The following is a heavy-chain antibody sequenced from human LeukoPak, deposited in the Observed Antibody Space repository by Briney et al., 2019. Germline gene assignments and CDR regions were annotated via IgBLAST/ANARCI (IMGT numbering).Heavy chain of an antibody. D-gene: IGHD3-3*01. V-gene: IGHV4-59*12. CDR1: GGSISSYY. CDR2: IYYSGST. Sequence: SETLSLTCTVSGGSISSYYWIWIRQPPGKGLERIGNIYYSGSTNYNPSLKSRVTITVDTSKNQFSLKVRSVTAAETAVYYCARGTTYDFWSGYPNWFDPWGQGTLVTVSS. CDR3: ARGTTYDFWSGYPNWFDP. J-gene: IGHJ5*02.